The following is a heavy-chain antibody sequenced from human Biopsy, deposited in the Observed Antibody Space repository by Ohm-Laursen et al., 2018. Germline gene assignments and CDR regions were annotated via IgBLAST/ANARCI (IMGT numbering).Heavy chain of an antibody. D-gene: IGHD3-9*01. CDR1: GGTFSRYG. CDR2: NIPILGTG. J-gene: IGHJ1*01. CDR3: ATKLTGYFHH. Sequence: SSVKVSCKAPGGTFSRYGINWVRQAPGQGLEWLGGNIPILGTGNYAQKFQGRVTVAADTSTSTATMELRSLRSDDTAVYYCATKLTGYFHHWGQGTLVTVSS. V-gene: IGHV1-69*06.